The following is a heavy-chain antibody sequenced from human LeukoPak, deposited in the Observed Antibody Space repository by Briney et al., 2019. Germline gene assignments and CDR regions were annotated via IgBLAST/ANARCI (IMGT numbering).Heavy chain of an antibody. V-gene: IGHV1-18*04. J-gene: IGHJ5*02. Sequence: ASVKVSCKASGYTFTGYYMHWVRQAPGQGLEWMGWISAYDGNTNFAQRLQGRVTMTTDTSTSTAYMELRSLRSDDTAVYYCARARYCSSTSRCPSSWFDPWGQGTLVTVSS. CDR3: ARARYCSSTSRCPSSWFDP. D-gene: IGHD2-2*01. CDR2: ISAYDGNT. CDR1: GYTFTGYY.